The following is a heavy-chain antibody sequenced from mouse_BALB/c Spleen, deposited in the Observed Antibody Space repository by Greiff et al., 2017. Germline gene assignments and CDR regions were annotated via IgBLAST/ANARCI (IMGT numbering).Heavy chain of an antibody. Sequence: VQLQQSGAELVKPGASVKLSCKASGYTFTSYYMYWVKQRPGQGLEWIGEINPSNGGTNFNEKFKSKATLTVDKSSSTAYMQLSSLTSEDSAVYYCARSGGHYFDYWGQGTTLTVSS. D-gene: IGHD3-1*01. CDR1: GYTFTSYY. CDR2: INPSNGGT. J-gene: IGHJ2*01. CDR3: ARSGGHYFDY. V-gene: IGHV1-53*01.